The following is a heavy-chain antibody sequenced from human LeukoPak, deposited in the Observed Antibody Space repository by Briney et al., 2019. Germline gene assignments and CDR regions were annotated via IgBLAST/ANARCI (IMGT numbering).Heavy chain of an antibody. CDR2: IYTSGST. D-gene: IGHD3-22*01. Sequence: SETLSLTCTVSGGSISSYYWSWIRQPAGKGLEWIGRIYTSGSTNYNPSLKSRVTMSVDTSKNQFSLKLSSVTAADTAVYYCARESLYYDSSGYYLLYYYYYYMDVWGKGTTVTVSS. CDR3: ARESLYYDSSGYYLLYYYYYYMDV. V-gene: IGHV4-4*07. CDR1: GGSISSYY. J-gene: IGHJ6*03.